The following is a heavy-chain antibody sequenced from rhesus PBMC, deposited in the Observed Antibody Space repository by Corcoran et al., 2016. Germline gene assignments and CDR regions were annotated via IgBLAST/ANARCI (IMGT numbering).Heavy chain of an antibody. Sequence: QVRLQESGPGLVKSSETLSLTCAVSGGSMSESSFWNLIRQPPGKGLEWIGNIYANRVTNYNPSLKSRVTMSKDTSNDQVFLKVTSVTAADTAVYYCASPFERGRFEVWGAGILVTVSS. CDR2: IYANRVT. D-gene: IGHD3-34*01. CDR3: ASPFERGRFEV. V-gene: IGHV4S9*01. CDR1: GGSMSESSF. J-gene: IGHJ5-1*01.